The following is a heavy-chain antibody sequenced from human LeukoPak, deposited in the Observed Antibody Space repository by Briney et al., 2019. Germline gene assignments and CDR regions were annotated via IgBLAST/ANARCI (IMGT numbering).Heavy chain of an antibody. Sequence: GGSLRLSCAASGFTFSSYAMHWVRQAPGKGLEWVAVISYGGSNKYYADSVKGRFTISRDNSKNTLYLQMNSLRAEDTAVYYCARDLLSPWGQGTLVTVSS. CDR1: GFTFSSYA. V-gene: IGHV3-30-3*01. CDR2: ISYGGSNK. D-gene: IGHD2-15*01. J-gene: IGHJ5*02. CDR3: ARDLLSP.